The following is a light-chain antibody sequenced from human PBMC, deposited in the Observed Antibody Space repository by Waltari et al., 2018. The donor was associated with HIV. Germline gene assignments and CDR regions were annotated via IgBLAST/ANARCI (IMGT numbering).Light chain of an antibody. V-gene: IGKV1-39*01. CDR1: HTISIS. CDR2: GAS. J-gene: IGKJ1*01. CDR3: QQSYMTPRT. Sequence: DIQLTQSPPSLSASVGDKVTITCRASHTISISVNWYQHKPGTAPNLLIYGASSLQRGAPSRFSGSGSGRSFNFTIINLQPEDVGSYYCQQSYMTPRTFGQGTKVEVK.